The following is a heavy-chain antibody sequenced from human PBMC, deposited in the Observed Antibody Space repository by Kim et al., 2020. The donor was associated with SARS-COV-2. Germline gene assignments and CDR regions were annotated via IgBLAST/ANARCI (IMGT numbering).Heavy chain of an antibody. D-gene: IGHD3-16*02. J-gene: IGHJ4*02. Sequence: GGSLRLSCAASGFTFSNAWMSWVRQAPGKGLEWVGRIKSKTDGGTTDYAAPVKGRFTISRDDSKNTLYLQMNSLKTEDTAVYYCTTGTSGEDSYYDYVWGSYRYKVFDYWGQGTLVTVSS. V-gene: IGHV3-15*01. CDR2: IKSKTDGGTT. CDR1: GFTFSNAW. CDR3: TTGTSGEDSYYDYVWGSYRYKVFDY.